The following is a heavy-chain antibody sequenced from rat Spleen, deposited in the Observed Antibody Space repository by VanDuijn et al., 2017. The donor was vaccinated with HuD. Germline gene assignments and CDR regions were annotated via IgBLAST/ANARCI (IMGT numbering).Heavy chain of an antibody. V-gene: IGHV3-1*01. CDR1: GYSITSNY. CDR3: TREGNYGGSLYVLDA. J-gene: IGHJ4*01. Sequence: EVQLQESGPGLVKPSQSLSLTCSVTGYSITSNYWGWIRKFPGNKMEWMGYIDYSGRTSYNPSLKSRISITRDTSKNQFFLQLNSVTTEDTATYYCTREGNYGGSLYVLDAWGQGVSVTVSS. CDR2: IDYSGRT. D-gene: IGHD1-11*01.